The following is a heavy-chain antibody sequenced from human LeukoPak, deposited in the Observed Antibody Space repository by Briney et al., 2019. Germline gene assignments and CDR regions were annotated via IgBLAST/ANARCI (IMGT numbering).Heavy chain of an antibody. V-gene: IGHV1-46*01. CDR3: ARDRSPSSPKRGPDY. CDR1: GYTFTSYY. Sequence: GASVKVSCKASGYTFTSYYMHWVRQAPGQGLEWMGIINPSGGSTSYAQKFQGRVTMTRDTSTSTVYMELSSLRSEDTAAYYCARDRSPSSPKRGPDYWGQGTLVTVSS. D-gene: IGHD2-15*01. CDR2: INPSGGST. J-gene: IGHJ4*02.